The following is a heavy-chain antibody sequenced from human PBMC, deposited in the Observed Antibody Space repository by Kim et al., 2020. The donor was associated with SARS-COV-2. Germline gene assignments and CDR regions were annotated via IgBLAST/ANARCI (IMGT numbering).Heavy chain of an antibody. J-gene: IGHJ4*02. D-gene: IGHD3-22*01. CDR3: ARDGSRSGYYYFDL. Sequence: AAPVKGRFTKSRDDSKSSLYLQMNSLQTEDTAVYHCARDGSRSGYYYFDLWGRGTLVTVSS. V-gene: IGHV3-72*01.